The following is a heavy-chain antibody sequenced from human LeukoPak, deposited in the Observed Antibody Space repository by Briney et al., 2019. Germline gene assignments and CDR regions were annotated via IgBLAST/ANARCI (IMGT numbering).Heavy chain of an antibody. CDR3: ARVEKVPPHYDSSGYYNT. CDR2: INPSGGST. J-gene: IGHJ4*02. V-gene: IGHV1-46*01. CDR1: GYTFTSYY. D-gene: IGHD3-22*01. Sequence: GASVKVSCKASGYTFTSYYMHWVRQALGQGLEWMGIINPSGGSTSYAQKFQGRVTMTRDTSTSTVYMELSSLRSEDTAVYYCARVEKVPPHYDSSGYYNTWGQGTLVTVSS.